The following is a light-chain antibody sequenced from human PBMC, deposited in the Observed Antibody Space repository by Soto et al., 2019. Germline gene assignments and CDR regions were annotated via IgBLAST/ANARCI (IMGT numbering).Light chain of an antibody. J-gene: IGLJ2*01. CDR1: ALPKQY. V-gene: IGLV3-25*03. Sequence: SYELTQPPSVSVSPGQTARITCSGDALPKQYAYWYQQKPGQAPVLVIYKDSERPSGIPERFSGSSSGTTVTLTISGVQAEDEADYYWQSADSSSTSVVFGGGTQLT. CDR2: KDS. CDR3: QSADSSSTSVV.